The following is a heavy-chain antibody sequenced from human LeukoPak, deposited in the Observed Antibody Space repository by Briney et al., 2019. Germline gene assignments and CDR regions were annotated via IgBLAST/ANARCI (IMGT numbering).Heavy chain of an antibody. Sequence: ASVKVSCKASGYTFTSYGISWVRQAPGQGLEWMGWISAYNGNTNYAQKLQGRVTMTTDTSTSTAYMELRSLRSDDTAVYYCARDYTTGYCSSTSCDLDYWGQGTLVTVSS. V-gene: IGHV1-18*01. D-gene: IGHD2-2*01. CDR3: ARDYTTGYCSSTSCDLDY. J-gene: IGHJ4*02. CDR1: GYTFTSYG. CDR2: ISAYNGNT.